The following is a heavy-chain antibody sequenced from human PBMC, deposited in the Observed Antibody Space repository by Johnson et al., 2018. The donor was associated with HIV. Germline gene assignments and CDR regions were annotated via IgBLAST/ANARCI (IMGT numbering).Heavy chain of an antibody. CDR2: ISSSSTSI. J-gene: IGHJ3*02. CDR1: GFTFDDYG. V-gene: IGHV3-48*01. Sequence: VQLVESGGGVVRPGGSLRLSCAASGFTFDDYGMSWIRQAPGKGLEWVSYISSSSTSIYYADSVRGRFTISRDNAKNSLYLQMNSLRAEDTAVYYCASQVRGLRLGVDAFDIWGQGTLVTVSS. D-gene: IGHD5-12*01. CDR3: ASQVRGLRLGVDAFDI.